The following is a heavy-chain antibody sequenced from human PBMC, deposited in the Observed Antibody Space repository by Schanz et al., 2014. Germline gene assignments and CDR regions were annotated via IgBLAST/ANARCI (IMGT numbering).Heavy chain of an antibody. V-gene: IGHV3-23*01. Sequence: EVQLLESGGGLVQPGGSLRLSCAASGFTFSSYAMSWVRQAPGKGLEWVSTISASGGSTYYADSVKGRFTISRDNSKNILYLQMNSLRADDTAVYYCAREQIMAAAGLVDYWGHGTLVTVSS. CDR2: ISASGGST. J-gene: IGHJ4*01. D-gene: IGHD6-13*01. CDR3: AREQIMAAAGLVDY. CDR1: GFTFSSYA.